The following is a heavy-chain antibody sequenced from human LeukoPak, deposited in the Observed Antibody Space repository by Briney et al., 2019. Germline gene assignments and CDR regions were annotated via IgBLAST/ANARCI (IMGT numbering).Heavy chain of an antibody. CDR2: IIPILGIA. J-gene: IGHJ5*02. Sequence: SVKVSCKASGGTFSSYTISWVRQAPGQGLEWMGRIIPILGIANYAQKFQGRVTITADKSTSTAYMELSSLRSEDTAVYYCASSLGEVDWFDPWGQGTLVTVSS. CDR3: ASSLGEVDWFDP. CDR1: GGTFSSYT. D-gene: IGHD3-10*01. V-gene: IGHV1-69*02.